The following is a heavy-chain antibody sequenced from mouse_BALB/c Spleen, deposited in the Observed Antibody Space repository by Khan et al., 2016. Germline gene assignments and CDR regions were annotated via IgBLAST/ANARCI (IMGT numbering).Heavy chain of an antibody. CDR1: EFSLTGYG. V-gene: IGHV2-6-7*01. J-gene: IGHJ3*01. CDR2: IWGDGST. CDR3: ARAHYGTSFAY. Sequence: QVQLKESGPGLVAPSQSLSITCTVSEFSLTGYGVNWVRQPPGKGLEWLGMIWGDGSTDYNSALKSRLSISKDNSKSQVFLKMNSLQTDDTARYYCARAHYGTSFAYWGQGTLVTVSA. D-gene: IGHD1-2*01.